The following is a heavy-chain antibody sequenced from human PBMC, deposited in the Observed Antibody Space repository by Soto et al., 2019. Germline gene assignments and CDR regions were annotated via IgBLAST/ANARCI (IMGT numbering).Heavy chain of an antibody. V-gene: IGHV3-53*01. CDR2: IYSGGST. J-gene: IGHJ6*02. D-gene: IGHD6-13*01. CDR1: GFTVSSNY. Sequence: GGSLRLSCAASGFTVSSNYMSWVRQAPGKGLEWVSVIYSGGSTYYADSVKGRFTISRDNSKNTLYLQMNSLSAEDTAVYYCARVIAESSIWHYYYYGMDVWGQGTTVTVSS. CDR3: ARVIAESSIWHYYYYGMDV.